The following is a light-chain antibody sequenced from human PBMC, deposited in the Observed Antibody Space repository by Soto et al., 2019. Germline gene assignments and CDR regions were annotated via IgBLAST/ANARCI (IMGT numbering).Light chain of an antibody. Sequence: QAVVTQPPSVSGAPGQRVTISCTGSSSNIGAGYDVHWYQQLPGTAPKLLIYGNINRPSGVPDRFSGSKSGTSASLAITGLQAEDEADYYCQSYDSSLSGWVFGGGTNLTVL. V-gene: IGLV1-40*01. CDR1: SSNIGAGYD. J-gene: IGLJ3*02. CDR2: GNI. CDR3: QSYDSSLSGWV.